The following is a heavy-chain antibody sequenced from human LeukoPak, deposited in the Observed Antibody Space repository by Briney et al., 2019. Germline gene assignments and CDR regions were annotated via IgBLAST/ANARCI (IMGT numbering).Heavy chain of an antibody. D-gene: IGHD6-19*01. CDR3: ARLGAVAVYWH. Sequence: ASVKVSCKASGYTFTSYGISWVRQAPGQGLEWMGWISPYNSNTYYAQNLQGRVTMTTDTSTSTAYMELRSLRSDDTAVYYCARLGAVAVYWHWGQGTLVTVSS. J-gene: IGHJ4*02. CDR2: ISPYNSNT. V-gene: IGHV1-18*01. CDR1: GYTFTSYG.